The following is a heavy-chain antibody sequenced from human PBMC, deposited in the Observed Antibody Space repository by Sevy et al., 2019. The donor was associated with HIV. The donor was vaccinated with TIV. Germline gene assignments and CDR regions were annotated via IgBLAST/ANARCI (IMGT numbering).Heavy chain of an antibody. CDR3: ARESGGNGFDY. V-gene: IGHV3-33*01. J-gene: IGHJ4*02. D-gene: IGHD4-4*01. Sequence: GGSLRLSCAASGFSLSRHDMHWVRQAPGKGLEWVAVIWYDGSNKDYGDSVKDRFTISRDSSKNTLYLQMNSLRAEDTAVYYCARESGGNGFDYWGQGTLVTVSS. CDR2: IWYDGSNK. CDR1: GFSLSRHD.